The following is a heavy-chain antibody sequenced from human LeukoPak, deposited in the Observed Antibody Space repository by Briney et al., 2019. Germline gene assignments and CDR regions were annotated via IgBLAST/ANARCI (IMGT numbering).Heavy chain of an antibody. Sequence: SETLSLTCTVSGGSISSGDYYWSWIRQPPGKGLEWIGYIYYSRSTYYNPSLKSRVTISVDTSKNQFSLKLSSVTAADTAVYYCARGLEHYGDYVFDPWGQGTLVTVSS. CDR3: ARGLEHYGDYVFDP. J-gene: IGHJ5*02. V-gene: IGHV4-30-4*02. D-gene: IGHD4-17*01. CDR1: GGSISSGDYY. CDR2: IYYSRST.